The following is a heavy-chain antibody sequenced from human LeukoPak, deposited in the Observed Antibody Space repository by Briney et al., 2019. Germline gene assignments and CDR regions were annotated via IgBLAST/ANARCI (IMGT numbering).Heavy chain of an antibody. CDR3: ATDFPAYYYGSGSYSYFDF. D-gene: IGHD3-10*01. CDR2: VDPEDGET. CDR1: GYTFTDYY. J-gene: IGHJ4*02. V-gene: IGHV1-69-2*01. Sequence: VKISCKVSGYTFTDYYMHWVQQAPGKGLEWMGLVDPEDGETIYAEKFQGRVTITADTSTDTAYMELSSLRSEDTAVYYCATDFPAYYYGSGSYSYFDFWGQGTLVTVSS.